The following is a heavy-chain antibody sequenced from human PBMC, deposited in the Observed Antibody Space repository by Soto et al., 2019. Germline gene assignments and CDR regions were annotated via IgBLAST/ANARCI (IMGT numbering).Heavy chain of an antibody. J-gene: IGHJ6*02. Sequence: EVQLVESGGGLVKPGGSLRLSCAASGFTFSSYSMNWVRQAPGKGLEWVSSISSSSSYIYYEDSVKGRFTISRDNAKNPLYLQMNSLRAEDTAVYYCAREGVQHGSGPYYYYGMDVWGQGTTVTVSS. CDR2: ISSSSSYI. V-gene: IGHV3-21*01. CDR3: AREGVQHGSGPYYYYGMDV. D-gene: IGHD3-10*01. CDR1: GFTFSSYS.